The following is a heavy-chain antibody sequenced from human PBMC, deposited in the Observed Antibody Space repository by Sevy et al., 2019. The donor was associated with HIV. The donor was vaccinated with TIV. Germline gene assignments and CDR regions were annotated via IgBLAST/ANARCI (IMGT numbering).Heavy chain of an antibody. D-gene: IGHD6-13*01. CDR1: GYTFTGYY. V-gene: IGHV1-2*02. CDR2: INPNSGGT. CDR3: ARAGLWSSSWYTYNWFDP. Sequence: ASVKVSCKASGYTFTGYYMHWVRQAPGQGLEWMGWINPNSGGTNYAQKFQGRVTMTRDTSISTAYMELSRLRSDDTAVYYCARAGLWSSSWYTYNWFDPWGQGTLVTVSS. J-gene: IGHJ5*02.